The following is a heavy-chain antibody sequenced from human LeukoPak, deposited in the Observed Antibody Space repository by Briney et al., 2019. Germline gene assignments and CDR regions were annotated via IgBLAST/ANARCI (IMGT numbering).Heavy chain of an antibody. V-gene: IGHV4-38-2*02. CDR2: IYYSGST. CDR1: DYSISSGYY. Sequence: SETLSLTCAVSDYSISSGYYWGWIRQPPGKGLEWIGYIYYSGSTYYNPSLKSRVIISVDTSKNQFSLKLSSVTAADTAVYYCARDPETYCTSTSCYGYWGQGTLVTVSS. D-gene: IGHD2-2*01. J-gene: IGHJ4*02. CDR3: ARDPETYCTSTSCYGY.